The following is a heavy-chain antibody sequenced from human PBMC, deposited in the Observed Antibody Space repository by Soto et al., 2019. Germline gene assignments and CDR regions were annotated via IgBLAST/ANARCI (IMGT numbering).Heavy chain of an antibody. Sequence: GGSLRLSCAASGFTSSSYGMHWVRQAPGKGLEWVAVISYDGSNKYYADSVKGRFTISRDNSKNTLYLQMNSLRAEDTAVYYCAKGRAQLWLLWFDPWGQGTLVTVSS. D-gene: IGHD5-18*01. CDR2: ISYDGSNK. J-gene: IGHJ5*02. CDR1: GFTSSSYG. V-gene: IGHV3-30*18. CDR3: AKGRAQLWLLWFDP.